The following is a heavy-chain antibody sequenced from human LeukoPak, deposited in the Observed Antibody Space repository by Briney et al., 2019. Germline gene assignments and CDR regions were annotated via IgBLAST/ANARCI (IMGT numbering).Heavy chain of an antibody. Sequence: GGSLRLSCVASGFSFSSYWMSWVRQAPGKGLEWVANIKQDGSEKYYVDSVKGRFTISRDNAKNSLYLQMNSLRAEDTAVYYCARDNRGQEDYWGQGTLVTVSS. CDR3: ARDNRGQEDY. D-gene: IGHD3-16*01. CDR1: GFSFSSYW. V-gene: IGHV3-7*01. J-gene: IGHJ4*02. CDR2: IKQDGSEK.